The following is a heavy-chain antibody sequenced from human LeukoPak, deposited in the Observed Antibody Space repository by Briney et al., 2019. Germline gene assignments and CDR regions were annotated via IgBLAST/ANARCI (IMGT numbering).Heavy chain of an antibody. CDR1: GFTFSSYW. Sequence: GGSLRLSCAASGFTFSSYWMNWARQAPGKGLEWVASINHNGNVNYYVDSVKGRFTISRDNAKNSLYLQMSNLRAEDTAVYYCARVRIVATKGAFDIWGQGTMVTVSS. V-gene: IGHV3-7*03. CDR3: ARVRIVATKGAFDI. D-gene: IGHD5-12*01. CDR2: INHNGNVN. J-gene: IGHJ3*02.